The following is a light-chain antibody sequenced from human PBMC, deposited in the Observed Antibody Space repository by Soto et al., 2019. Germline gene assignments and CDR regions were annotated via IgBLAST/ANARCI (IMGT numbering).Light chain of an antibody. V-gene: IGLV1-40*01. CDR3: QSYDSSLSGWVV. Sequence: QAVVTQPPSVSGAPGQRVTISCTGSSSNIGAGYDVHWYQQLPGTAPKLLIYGNSNRPSGVPDRFSGPKSGTSASLAITGLQAEDEADYYCQSYDSSLSGWVVFGGGTKLTVL. CDR1: SSNIGAGYD. J-gene: IGLJ2*01. CDR2: GNS.